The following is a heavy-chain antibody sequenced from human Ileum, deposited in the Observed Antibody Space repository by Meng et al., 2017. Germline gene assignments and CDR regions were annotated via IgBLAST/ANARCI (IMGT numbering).Heavy chain of an antibody. D-gene: IGHD3-22*01. CDR2: IYYSGST. J-gene: IGHJ4*02. Sequence: VQLQESGPGLVKSSQMLSLTCTVSGGSISSGDYYWSWIRQPPGKGLEWIGYIYYSGSTYYNPSLKSRLTISVDTSKNQFSLKLSSVTAADTAVYYCARDRDSSGYYPYWGQGTLVTVSS. CDR1: GGSISSGDYY. V-gene: IGHV4-30-4*01. CDR3: ARDRDSSGYYPY.